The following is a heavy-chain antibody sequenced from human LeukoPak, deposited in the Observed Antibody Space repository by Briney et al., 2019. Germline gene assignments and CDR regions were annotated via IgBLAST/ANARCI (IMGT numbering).Heavy chain of an antibody. J-gene: IGHJ4*02. CDR2: IYYSGST. CDR3: ARFALDGSGSYFLFDY. D-gene: IGHD3-10*01. Sequence: PSETLTLTCTVSGGSISSSSYYWVWIRQPPGKGLEWIGSIYYSGSTYYNPSLKSRVTRSVDTSKNQFSLKLSSVTAADTAVYYCARFALDGSGSYFLFDYWGQGTLVTVSS. V-gene: IGHV4-39*07. CDR1: GGSISSSSYY.